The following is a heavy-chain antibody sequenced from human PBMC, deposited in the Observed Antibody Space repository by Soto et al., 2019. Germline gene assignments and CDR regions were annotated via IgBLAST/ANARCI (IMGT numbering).Heavy chain of an antibody. CDR1: CDSTRIGTFY. J-gene: IGHJ6*02. Sequence: QLELQESGPGLAKPSQTLSLTCTVSCDSTRIGTFYWNWVRQHPGKGVEWIGHIYNSGRTDDNPSLKWRITISLDSSKSLVALKLSYVTAADSAVYCCARSGCVCFGELLGPSIAYGMDVCGQGTKLIVSS. CDR2: IYNSGRT. D-gene: IGHD3-10*01. CDR3: ARSGCVCFGELLGPSIAYGMDV. V-gene: IGHV4-31*03.